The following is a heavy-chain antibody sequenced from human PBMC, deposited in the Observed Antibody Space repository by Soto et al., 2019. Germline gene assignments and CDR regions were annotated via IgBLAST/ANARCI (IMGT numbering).Heavy chain of an antibody. CDR3: ARSYGGNSNDAFDI. J-gene: IGHJ3*02. CDR2: IYNSGST. V-gene: IGHV4-30-4*01. D-gene: IGHD4-17*01. Sequence: SETLSLTCTVSGGSISSGDYYWSWIRQPPGKGLEWIGYIYNSGSTYYNPSLKSRVTISVDTSKNQFSLKLRSVTAADPAVYYCARSYGGNSNDAFDIWGQGTMVTVSS. CDR1: GGSISSGDYY.